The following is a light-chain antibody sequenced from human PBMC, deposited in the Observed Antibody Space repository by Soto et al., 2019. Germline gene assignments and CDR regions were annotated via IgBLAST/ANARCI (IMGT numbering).Light chain of an antibody. CDR1: QSVSSY. V-gene: IGKV3-11*01. CDR3: QQRSNWPPLN. CDR2: DAS. J-gene: IGKJ4*01. Sequence: EIVLTQSPATLSLSPGERATLSCRASQSVSSYLAWYQQKPGQAPRLLIYDASNRATGIPARFSGSGSGTDFALTISSLEPEDCAVYYCQQRSNWPPLNFGGGTKVEIK.